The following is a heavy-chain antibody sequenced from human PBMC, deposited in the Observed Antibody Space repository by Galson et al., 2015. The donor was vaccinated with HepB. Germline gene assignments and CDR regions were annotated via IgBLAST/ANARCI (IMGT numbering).Heavy chain of an antibody. CDR1: GFTFNTYN. J-gene: IGHJ2*01. Sequence: SLRLSCAASGFTFNTYNMNWVRQAPGKGLEWVSSITSFSSTYIYYADSLKGRFTISRDNAKNSLYLHINSLRAEDTAVYYCARGGRGSGWRHWYFDLWGRGTLVTVSS. CDR3: ARGGRGSGWRHWYFDL. CDR2: ITSFSSTYI. D-gene: IGHD6-19*01. V-gene: IGHV3-21*01.